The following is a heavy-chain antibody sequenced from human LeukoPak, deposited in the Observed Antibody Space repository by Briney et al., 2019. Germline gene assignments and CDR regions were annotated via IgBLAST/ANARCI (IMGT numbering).Heavy chain of an antibody. V-gene: IGHV3-49*02. CDR3: TRDQTPYY. CDR1: GFTFRTYW. Sequence: GGSLRLSCAASGFTFRTYWMSWVRQAPGKGLEWVGFIASETYGGTAEYAASVRGRFTISRDDSESIAYLQMNSLKTEDTAVYCCTRDQTPYYWGQGTLVTVSS. CDR2: IASETYGGTA. J-gene: IGHJ4*02.